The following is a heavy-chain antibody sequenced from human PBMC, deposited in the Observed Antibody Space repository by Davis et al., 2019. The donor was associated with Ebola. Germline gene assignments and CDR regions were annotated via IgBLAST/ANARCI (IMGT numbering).Heavy chain of an antibody. V-gene: IGHV1-3*01. CDR1: GYIFTTYA. Sequence: AASVKVSCKASGYIFTTYAIHWVRQAPGQRLEWMGWINAGNGDTKSSQKLQGRVTMTTDTSTSTAYMELRSLRSDDTARYYCARDVRGITGPSEYWGQGTLVTVSS. D-gene: IGHD1-1*01. CDR2: INAGNGDT. J-gene: IGHJ4*02. CDR3: ARDVRGITGPSEY.